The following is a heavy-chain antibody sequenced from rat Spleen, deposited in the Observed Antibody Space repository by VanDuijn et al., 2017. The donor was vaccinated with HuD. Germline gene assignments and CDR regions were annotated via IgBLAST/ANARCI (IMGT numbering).Heavy chain of an antibody. D-gene: IGHD1-2*01. CDR2: INSAGST. V-gene: IGHV3-3*01. CDR3: ARALYYYSSYVMDA. CDR1: GYSITSSYS. Sequence: EVQLQESGPGLVKPSQSLSLTCSVTGYSITSSYSWNWIRKFPGNKLEWMGYINSAGSTDYNPSLKSRISITRDTSKNQFFLQVNSVTTEDTATYYCARALYYYSSYVMDAWGQGTSVTVSS. J-gene: IGHJ4*01.